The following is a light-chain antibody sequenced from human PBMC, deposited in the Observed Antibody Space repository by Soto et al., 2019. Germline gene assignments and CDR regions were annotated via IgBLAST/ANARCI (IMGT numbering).Light chain of an antibody. V-gene: IGLV2-8*01. CDR3: GSYAGSDNFV. Sequence: QSALTQPPSASGSPGQSVTISCTGTSSDVGGSDFISWYQQHPGKAPKLMIYEVTRRPSGVPDRFSGSKSGNTASLTVSGLQAEDEADYFCGSYAGSDNFVFGTGTKLTVL. CDR2: EVT. CDR1: SSDVGGSDF. J-gene: IGLJ1*01.